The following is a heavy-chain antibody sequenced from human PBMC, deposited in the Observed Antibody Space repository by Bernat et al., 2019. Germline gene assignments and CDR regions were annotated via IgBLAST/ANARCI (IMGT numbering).Heavy chain of an antibody. J-gene: IGHJ4*02. Sequence: LLESGGGFFPPGGSLLLSCEAPGITFSTPAMSWVRQPPGSGLEWVSAISTSGGTTYYADSVKGRFTISRDNLKNTLYLQMNSPRAEDTAVYYCAKRLPYYFDSWGQGTLVTVSS. CDR2: ISTSGGTT. CDR3: AKRLPYYFDS. V-gene: IGHV3-23*01. CDR1: GITFSTPA.